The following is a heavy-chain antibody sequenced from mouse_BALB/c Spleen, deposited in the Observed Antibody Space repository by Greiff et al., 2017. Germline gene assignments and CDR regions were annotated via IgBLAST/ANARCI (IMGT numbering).Heavy chain of an antibody. CDR1: GFTFSDYG. J-gene: IGHJ3*01. V-gene: IGHV5-15*02. Sequence: EVQLVESGGGLVQPGGSRKLSCAASGFTFSDYGMAWVRQAPGKGPEWVAFISNLAYSIYYADTVTGRFTISRENAKNTLYLEMSSLRSEDTAMYYCARLLGAYWGQGTLVTVSA. D-gene: IGHD4-1*01. CDR3: ARLLGAY. CDR2: ISNLAYSI.